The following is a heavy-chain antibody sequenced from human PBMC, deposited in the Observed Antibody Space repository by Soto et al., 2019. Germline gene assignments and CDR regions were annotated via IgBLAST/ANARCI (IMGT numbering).Heavy chain of an antibody. CDR2: MSDSGGNT. D-gene: IGHD6-19*01. CDR3: AKVGRSLAVAGLFDQ. J-gene: IGHJ4*02. Sequence: EVQLLESGGDLVQPGGSLRLSCAASGFTFSSFAMSWVRQAPGKGLEWVSVMSDSGGNTYYADSVKGRFTISRDNSKNTLYLEINSLRADDTAVYYCAKVGRSLAVAGLFDQWGQGTLVTVSS. CDR1: GFTFSSFA. V-gene: IGHV3-23*01.